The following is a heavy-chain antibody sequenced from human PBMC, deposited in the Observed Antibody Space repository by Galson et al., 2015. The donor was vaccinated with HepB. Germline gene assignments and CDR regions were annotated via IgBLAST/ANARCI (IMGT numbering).Heavy chain of an antibody. J-gene: IGHJ4*02. V-gene: IGHV3-30*18. Sequence: SLRLSCAASGFTFNIYDMHWVRQAPGKGLEWVAVISYDGSRKYYAESVKGRFTISRDSSKNTLYLQMNSLRAEDTAVYYCAKNSYARFLEWPDYWGRGSLVTVSS. CDR3: AKNSYARFLEWPDY. D-gene: IGHD3-3*01. CDR2: ISYDGSRK. CDR1: GFTFNIYD.